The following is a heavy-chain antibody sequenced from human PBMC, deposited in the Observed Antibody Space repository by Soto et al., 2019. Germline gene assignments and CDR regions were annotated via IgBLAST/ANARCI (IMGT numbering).Heavy chain of an antibody. CDR2: IYHSGST. J-gene: IGHJ4*02. Sequence: SETLSLTCAVSGGSISSGGYSWSWIRQPPGKGLEWIGYIYHSGSTYYNPSLKSRVTISVDRSKNQFSLKLSSVTAADTAVYYCARGPGIAVAHRVVGFDYWGQGTLVTVSS. CDR3: ARGPGIAVAHRVVGFDY. CDR1: GGSISSGGYS. V-gene: IGHV4-30-2*01. D-gene: IGHD6-19*01.